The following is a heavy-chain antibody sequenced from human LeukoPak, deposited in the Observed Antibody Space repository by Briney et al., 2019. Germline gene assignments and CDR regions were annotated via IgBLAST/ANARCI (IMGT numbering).Heavy chain of an antibody. Sequence: SVKVSCKASGYTFTSYDINWVRQAPGQGLEWMGRIIPILDIENFVQKFQGRLTITADKSTSTAYMELSSLRSEDTAVYYCAKQTGYCSGSTCYYYHGMDVWGQGTTVTVSS. CDR3: AKQTGYCSGSTCYYYHGMDV. D-gene: IGHD2-15*01. CDR1: GYTFTSYD. V-gene: IGHV1-69*04. CDR2: IIPILDIE. J-gene: IGHJ6*02.